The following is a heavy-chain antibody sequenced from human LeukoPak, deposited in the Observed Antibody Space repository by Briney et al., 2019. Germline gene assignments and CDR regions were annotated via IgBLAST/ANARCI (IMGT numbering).Heavy chain of an antibody. CDR3: ATITRSGALVDY. Sequence: ASVKVSCKVSGYTLTELSMHWVRQAPGKGLEWMGGFDPEDGETIYAQKFQGRVTMTEDTSTDTAYMELSSLRSEDTAVYYCATITRSGALVDYWGQGTLVTVSS. V-gene: IGHV1-24*01. CDR2: FDPEDGET. D-gene: IGHD2-15*01. J-gene: IGHJ4*02. CDR1: GYTLTELS.